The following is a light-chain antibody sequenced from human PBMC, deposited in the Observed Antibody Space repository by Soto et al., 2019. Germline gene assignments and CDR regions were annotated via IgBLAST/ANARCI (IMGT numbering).Light chain of an antibody. CDR1: QSLLYSSNNKNY. Sequence: DIVMTQSPDSLAVSLGERATINCKSSQSLLYSSNNKNYLAWYQQKPGQPPKLLIYWASTRESGVPDRFSGSGSGTDFTLTISSLQAEDVAVYYCQHYWRTPATFGQGTKVEIK. CDR2: WAS. CDR3: QHYWRTPAT. J-gene: IGKJ1*01. V-gene: IGKV4-1*01.